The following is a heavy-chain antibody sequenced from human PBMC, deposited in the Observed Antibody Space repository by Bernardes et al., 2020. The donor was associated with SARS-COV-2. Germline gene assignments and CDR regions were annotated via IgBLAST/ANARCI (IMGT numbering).Heavy chain of an antibody. CDR2: INSLSSNI. D-gene: IGHD3-9*01. CDR1: GFSFDHFD. J-gene: IGHJ4*02. Sequence: SLRLSCAASGFSFDHFDMNWVRQAPGKGLEWVSYINSLSSNIYYADSVKGRFAISRDNAKNLLYLQMNSLRAEDTAVYYCARDLYDKAVDYWGQGTLVTVSS. V-gene: IGHV3-48*01. CDR3: ARDLYDKAVDY.